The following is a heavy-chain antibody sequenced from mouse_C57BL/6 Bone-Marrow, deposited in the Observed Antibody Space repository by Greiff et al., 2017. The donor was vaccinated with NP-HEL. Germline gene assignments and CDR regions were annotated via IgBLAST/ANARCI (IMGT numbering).Heavy chain of an antibody. V-gene: IGHV1-50*01. J-gene: IGHJ3*01. Sequence: VQLQQSGAELVKPGASVKLSCKASGYTFTSYWMQWVKQRPGQGLEWIGEIDPSDSYTNYNQKFKGKATLTVDTSSSTAYMQLSSLTSEDSAVYYCARYYGSTLFAYWGQGTLVTVSA. CDR3: ARYYGSTLFAY. CDR1: GYTFTSYW. CDR2: IDPSDSYT. D-gene: IGHD1-1*01.